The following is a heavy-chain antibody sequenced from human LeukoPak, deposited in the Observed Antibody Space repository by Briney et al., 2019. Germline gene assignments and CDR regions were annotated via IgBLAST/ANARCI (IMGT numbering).Heavy chain of an antibody. J-gene: IGHJ6*03. CDR2: IYYSRSY. Sequence: SETLSLTCTAAGGSISSSSYYWGWIRQPPGKGLEWIGSIYYSRSYYYNSSLKSRVTISVDTSKNQFSLKLRSLTAADTAVYYCARCLRGGSLYLSVYYYYYIDVWGKGTTVTVSS. CDR3: ARCLRGGSLYLSVYYYYYIDV. D-gene: IGHD6-13*01. V-gene: IGHV4-39*07. CDR1: GGSISSSSYY.